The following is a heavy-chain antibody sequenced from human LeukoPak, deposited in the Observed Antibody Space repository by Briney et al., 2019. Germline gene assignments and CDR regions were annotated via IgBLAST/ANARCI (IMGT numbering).Heavy chain of an antibody. D-gene: IGHD2-2*01. CDR3: ARMPRGPDV. V-gene: IGHV3-7*01. CDR1: GFTFSSYW. CDR2: IRPDGSEI. Sequence: GGSLRLSCAASGFTFSSYWMSWVRQAPGKGLEWVANIRPDGSEIYYVDSMKGRFTISRDNAKNSLYLQMNSLRAEDTAVYYCARMPRGPDVWGKGTTVTVSS. J-gene: IGHJ6*04.